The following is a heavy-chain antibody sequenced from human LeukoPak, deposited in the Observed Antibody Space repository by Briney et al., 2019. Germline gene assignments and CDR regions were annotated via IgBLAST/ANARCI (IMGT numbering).Heavy chain of an antibody. V-gene: IGHV5-51*01. Sequence: GESLKISCKGSGYSFTSYWIGWVRQMPGKGLEWMGIIYPGDSDTRYSPSFQGQVTISADKSISTAYLQWSSLKASDTAMYYCARRPGYGSGSYPAFDYWGQGTLVTVSS. D-gene: IGHD3-10*01. J-gene: IGHJ4*02. CDR2: IYPGDSDT. CDR3: ARRPGYGSGSYPAFDY. CDR1: GYSFTSYW.